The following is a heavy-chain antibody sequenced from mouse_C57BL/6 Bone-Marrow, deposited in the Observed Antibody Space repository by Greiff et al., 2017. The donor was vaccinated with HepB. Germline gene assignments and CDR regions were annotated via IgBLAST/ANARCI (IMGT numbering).Heavy chain of an antibody. V-gene: IGHV1-69*01. CDR1: GYTFTSYW. CDR2: IDPSDSYT. Sequence: QVQLQQPGAELVMPGASVKLSCKASGYTFTSYWMHWVKQRPGQGLEWIGEIDPSDSYTNYNQKFKGKSTLTVDKSSSTAYMQLSSLTSEDSAVYYCARLYLDYYAMDYWGQGTSVTVSS. CDR3: ARLYLDYYAMDY. J-gene: IGHJ4*01.